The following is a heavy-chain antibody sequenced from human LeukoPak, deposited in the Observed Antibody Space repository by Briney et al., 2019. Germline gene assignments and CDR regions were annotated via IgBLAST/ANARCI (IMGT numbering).Heavy chain of an antibody. CDR1: GGTFSSYA. D-gene: IGHD3-3*01. V-gene: IGHV1-69*13. CDR3: VGARIGVVTYFDY. J-gene: IGHJ4*02. CDR2: IIPIFGTA. Sequence: GASVKVSCKASGGTFSSYAISWVRQAPGQGLEWMGGIIPIFGTANYAQKFQGRVTITADESTSTAYMELSSLRSEDTAVYYCVGARIGVVTYFDYWGQGSMVTVSS.